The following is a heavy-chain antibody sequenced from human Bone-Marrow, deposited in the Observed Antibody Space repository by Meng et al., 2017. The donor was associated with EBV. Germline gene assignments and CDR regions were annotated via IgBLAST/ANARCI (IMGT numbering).Heavy chain of an antibody. V-gene: IGHV4-34*01. CDR3: ARFRAFDI. Sequence: QVQLQQWAARLLKPPGTLSLTCAGYGGSFSGYYWSWIRQPPGKGLEWIGEINHSGSTNYNPSLKSRVTISVDTSKNQFSLKLSSVTAADTAVYYCARFRAFDIWGQGTMVTV. J-gene: IGHJ3*02. CDR2: INHSGST. CDR1: GGSFSGYY.